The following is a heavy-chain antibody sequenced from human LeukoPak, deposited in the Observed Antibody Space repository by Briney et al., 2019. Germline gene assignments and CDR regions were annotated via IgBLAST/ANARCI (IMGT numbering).Heavy chain of an antibody. CDR1: GFTFSEHT. CDR2: ISSGGAYI. CDR3: ARGNANHFDF. V-gene: IGHV3-21*01. D-gene: IGHD1-1*01. J-gene: IGHJ4*02. Sequence: GGSLRLSCAASGFTFSEHTMNWVRQAPGKGLEWVSSISSGGAYINYADSVKGRFTISRDDTWNSLFLQMNSLRAEDTAVYYCARGNANHFDFWGQGALVTVSS.